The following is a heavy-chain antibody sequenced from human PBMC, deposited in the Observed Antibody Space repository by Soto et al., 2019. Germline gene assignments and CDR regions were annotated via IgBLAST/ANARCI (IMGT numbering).Heavy chain of an antibody. Sequence: SETLSLTCTVSGGSISSGDYYWSWIRQPPGKGLEWIGYIYYSGSTYYNPSLKSRVTISVDTSKNQFSLKLSSVTAADTAVYYCARDRSRTQIYCSGGSCYPGWFDPWGQGTLVTVSS. V-gene: IGHV4-30-4*01. D-gene: IGHD2-15*01. CDR2: IYYSGST. CDR1: GGSISSGDYY. CDR3: ARDRSRTQIYCSGGSCYPGWFDP. J-gene: IGHJ5*02.